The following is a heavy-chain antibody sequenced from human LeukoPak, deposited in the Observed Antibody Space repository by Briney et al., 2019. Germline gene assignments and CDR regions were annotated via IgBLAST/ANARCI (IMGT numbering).Heavy chain of an antibody. CDR2: IIPIFGTT. D-gene: IGHD3-22*01. Sequence: GASVKVSCKASGGNFNSYAISWVRQAPGQGLEWMGRIIPIFGTTNYAQKFQGRVTITTDESTSTAYMEVRSLRSEDTAVYYRARDRPPYYYDSSGPSFDYWGQGTLVTVSS. CDR3: ARDRPPYYYDSSGPSFDY. CDR1: GGNFNSYA. J-gene: IGHJ4*02. V-gene: IGHV1-69*05.